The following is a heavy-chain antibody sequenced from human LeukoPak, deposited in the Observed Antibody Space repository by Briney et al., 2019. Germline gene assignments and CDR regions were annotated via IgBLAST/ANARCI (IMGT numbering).Heavy chain of an antibody. CDR1: GGSISSCY. Sequence: SETLSLTCTVSGGSISSCYWSWIRQPPGKGLEWIGYIYYSGSTNYNPSLKSRVTISVDTSKNQFSLKLSSVTAADTAVYYCARARATLGYYFDYWGQGTLVTVSS. J-gene: IGHJ4*02. CDR2: IYYSGST. CDR3: ARARATLGYYFDY. V-gene: IGHV4-59*01.